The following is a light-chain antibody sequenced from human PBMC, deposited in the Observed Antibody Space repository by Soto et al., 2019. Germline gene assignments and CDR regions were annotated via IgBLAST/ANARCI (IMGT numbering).Light chain of an antibody. Sequence: EIVMTQSPATLSVSPGERATLSCRASQSVSSNLAWYRQKPGQAPRLLIYGASTRATGIPVRFSGSGSGTEFTLTISSLQSEDFAVYYCQQYNDWWTFGQGTNVEIK. CDR2: GAS. CDR1: QSVSSN. CDR3: QQYNDWWT. V-gene: IGKV3-15*01. J-gene: IGKJ1*01.